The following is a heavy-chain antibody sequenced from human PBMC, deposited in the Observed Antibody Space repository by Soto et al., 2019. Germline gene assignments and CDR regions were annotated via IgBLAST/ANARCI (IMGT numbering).Heavy chain of an antibody. CDR1: GGSISTSNW. CDR3: ARTGPSGTRFDY. D-gene: IGHD1-1*01. CDR2: VYHSGST. J-gene: IGHJ4*02. Sequence: QVQLQESGPGLVKPSGTLSLTCAVSGGSISTSNWWSWVRQPPGKGLEWIGEVYHSGSTNYNPSFKRRLAMSVDKSKAQFSPKLNSVTAAATALYYRARTGPSGTRFDYWGQGSLVTVSS. V-gene: IGHV4-4*02.